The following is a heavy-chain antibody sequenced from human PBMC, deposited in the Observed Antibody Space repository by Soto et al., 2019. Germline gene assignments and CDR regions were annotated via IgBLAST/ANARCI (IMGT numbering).Heavy chain of an antibody. CDR2: ISGSGHIT. V-gene: IGHV3-23*01. J-gene: IGHJ5*02. Sequence: EVQLLESGGGLVQPGGSLRLSCAASGFNISTYAMSCVRQAPGKGLEWVSGISGSGHITYYADSVKGRFTISRDISNNTLYLQMSSLRAEDTALYHCAKSLRTTVTTGFWFDPWGQGTLVTVSS. CDR3: AKSLRTTVTTGFWFDP. CDR1: GFNISTYA. D-gene: IGHD4-17*01.